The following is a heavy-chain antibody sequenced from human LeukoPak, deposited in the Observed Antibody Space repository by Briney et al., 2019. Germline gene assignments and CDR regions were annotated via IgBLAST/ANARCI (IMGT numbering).Heavy chain of an antibody. CDR2: INQDGSEK. V-gene: IGHV3-7*01. CDR3: ARGRFSYDSTGYSSFYY. Sequence: GGSLRLSCAASGIIFSSYWMSWVRPAPGKGLEWVANINQDGSEKYYVDSVKGRFTISRDNAKNSLYLQMNSLRAEDTAVYYCARGRFSYDSTGYSSFYYWGQGTLVTVSS. J-gene: IGHJ4*02. D-gene: IGHD3-22*01. CDR1: GIIFSSYW.